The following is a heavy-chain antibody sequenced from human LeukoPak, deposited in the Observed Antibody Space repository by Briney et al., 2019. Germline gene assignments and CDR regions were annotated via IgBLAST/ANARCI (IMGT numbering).Heavy chain of an antibody. D-gene: IGHD3-22*01. V-gene: IGHV3-30*18. CDR3: EKCGCYYDSSGYYHWVY. CDR2: ISYDVSNE. CDR1: GFTSSSYG. Sequence: GGSLRLSCAPPGFTSSSYGMHWVRQAPDKGLEWVADISYDVSNEYYADSVKGRFTISRDNTTKTLYMQMNRLRDEDTAVYYCEKCGCYYDSSGYYHWVYWGQGTLDSVFS. J-gene: IGHJ4*02.